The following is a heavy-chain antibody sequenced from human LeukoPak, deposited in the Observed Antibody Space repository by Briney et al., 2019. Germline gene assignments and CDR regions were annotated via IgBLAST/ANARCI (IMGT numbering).Heavy chain of an antibody. J-gene: IGHJ4*02. D-gene: IGHD2-15*01. Sequence: GGSLRLSCEASGFTFSRYWMNWVRQAPGKGLEWVANINLEGTEKYYLNSVEGRFIISRDNAKNSVYLQMNSLRAEDTAVYYCARTYGSGSLDYGGQGTLVTVSS. CDR2: INLEGTEK. V-gene: IGHV3-7*01. CDR3: ARTYGSGSLDY. CDR1: GFTFSRYW.